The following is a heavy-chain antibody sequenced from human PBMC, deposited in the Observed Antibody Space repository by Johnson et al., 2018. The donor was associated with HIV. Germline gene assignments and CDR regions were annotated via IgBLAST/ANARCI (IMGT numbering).Heavy chain of an antibody. V-gene: IGHV3-23*04. CDR1: GFTFSSYA. J-gene: IGHJ3*02. CDR2: ISGSGGST. D-gene: IGHD3-16*01. Sequence: VQLVESGGVVVQPGGSLRLSCAASGFTFSSYAMSWVRQAPGKGLEWVSAISGSGGSTYYTDSVNGRFTISRDNSKNTLYLQMNSLRAEDTAGYYCAKDSLTASYYDYVWGSYRAFDIWGQGTMVTVSS. CDR3: AKDSLTASYYDYVWGSYRAFDI.